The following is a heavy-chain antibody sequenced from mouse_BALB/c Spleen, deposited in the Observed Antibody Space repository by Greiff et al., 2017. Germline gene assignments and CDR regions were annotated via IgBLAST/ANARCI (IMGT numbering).Heavy chain of an antibody. Sequence: VQLQQSGAELVRPGALVKLSCKASGFTIKDYYMHWVKQRPEQGLEWIGWIDPENGNTIYDPKFQGKASITADTSSNTAYLQLSSLTSEDTAVYYCARDGYDGGFAYWGQGTLVTVSA. CDR1: GFTIKDYY. CDR2: IDPENGNT. J-gene: IGHJ3*01. V-gene: IGHV14-1*02. CDR3: ARDGYDGGFAY. D-gene: IGHD2-2*01.